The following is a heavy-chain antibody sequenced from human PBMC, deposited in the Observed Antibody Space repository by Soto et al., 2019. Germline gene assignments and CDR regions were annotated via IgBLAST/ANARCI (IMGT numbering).Heavy chain of an antibody. CDR2: ISAYNGNT. D-gene: IGHD3-10*01. V-gene: IGHV1-18*01. CDR3: AREEGVLWFGEANWFDR. CDR1: GYTFTSYG. Sequence: QVQLVQSGAEVKKPGASVKVSCKASGYTFTSYGISWVRQAPGQGLEWMGWISAYNGNTNYAQRLQGRISMTTDTSRSTAYMERWSERSYDAAVYYRAREEGVLWFGEANWFDRWGQGTLVTVSS. J-gene: IGHJ5*02.